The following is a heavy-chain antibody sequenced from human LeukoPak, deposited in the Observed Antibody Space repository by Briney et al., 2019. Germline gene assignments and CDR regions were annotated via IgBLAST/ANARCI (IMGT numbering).Heavy chain of an antibody. CDR2: IIPILGIA. J-gene: IGHJ4*02. Sequence: SVTVTRKASGGTFSSYAISWVRQAPGQGLEWMGRIIPILGIANYAQKFQGRVTITADKSTSTAYMELSSLRSEDTAVYYCARVVLGYCSSTSCSRRVYFDYWGQGTLVTVSS. CDR3: ARVVLGYCSSTSCSRRVYFDY. V-gene: IGHV1-69*04. CDR1: GGTFSSYA. D-gene: IGHD2-2*01.